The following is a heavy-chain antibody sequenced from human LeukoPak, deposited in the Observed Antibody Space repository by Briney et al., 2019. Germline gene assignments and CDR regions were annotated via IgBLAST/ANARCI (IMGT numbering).Heavy chain of an antibody. CDR1: GYTFTSYY. D-gene: IGHD3-22*01. Sequence: ASVKVSCKASGYTFTSYYMHWVRQAPGQGLEWMGIINPSGGSTSYAQKFQGRVTMTRDTSTSTVYMELSSLRSEDTAVYYCARTARLRYYDSSGYFPYYFDYWGQGTLVTVSS. CDR3: ARTARLRYYDSSGYFPYYFDY. CDR2: INPSGGST. V-gene: IGHV1-46*01. J-gene: IGHJ4*02.